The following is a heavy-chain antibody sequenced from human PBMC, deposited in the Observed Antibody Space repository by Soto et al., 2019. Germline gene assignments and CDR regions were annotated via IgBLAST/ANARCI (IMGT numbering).Heavy chain of an antibody. Sequence: SETLSLTCTVSGVSISTYYWTWIRQPPGKGLEWIGYIYHSGRTNCNPSLKSRVTMSVDTSKNQFSLKLSSVTAADTAVYYCARVLTIGGFFDPWGQGTLVTVSS. V-gene: IGHV4-59*01. CDR1: GVSISTYY. CDR3: ARVLTIGGFFDP. CDR2: IYHSGRT. J-gene: IGHJ5*02. D-gene: IGHD3-10*01.